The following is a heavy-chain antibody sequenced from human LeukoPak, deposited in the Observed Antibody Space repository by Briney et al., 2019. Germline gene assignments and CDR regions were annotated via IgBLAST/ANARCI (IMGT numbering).Heavy chain of an antibody. CDR1: GYSFTSYW. CDR2: IYPGDSDT. J-gene: IGHJ5*02. D-gene: IGHD3-22*01. V-gene: IGHV5-51*01. CDR3: ARHGAYYYDSSGYLRGFDP. Sequence: GESLQISCKGSGYSFTSYWIGWVRQMPGKGLEWMGIIYPGDSDTRYSPSFQGQVTISADKSISTAYLQWSSLKASDTAMYYCARHGAYYYDSSGYLRGFDPWGQGTLVTVSS.